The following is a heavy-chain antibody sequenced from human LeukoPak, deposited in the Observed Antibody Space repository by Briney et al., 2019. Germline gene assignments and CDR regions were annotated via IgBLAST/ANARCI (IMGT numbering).Heavy chain of an antibody. D-gene: IGHD3-22*01. V-gene: IGHV1-2*02. CDR2: INPNSGGT. Sequence: ASVKVSCKASGFTFTGYYMHWVRQAPGQGLEWMGWINPNSGGTSSAQKFQGRVTMTRDTSISTAYMELSRLRSDDTAVYYCARDASSGYSYYFDYWGQGTLVTVSS. CDR1: GFTFTGYY. J-gene: IGHJ4*02. CDR3: ARDASSGYSYYFDY.